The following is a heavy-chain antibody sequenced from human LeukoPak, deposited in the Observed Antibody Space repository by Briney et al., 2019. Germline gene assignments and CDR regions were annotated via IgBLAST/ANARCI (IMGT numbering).Heavy chain of an antibody. CDR2: INENGNT. D-gene: IGHD1-26*01. CDR1: GGPFSHYY. J-gene: IGHJ4*02. CDR3: VRNPGAKYYFDY. V-gene: IGHV4-34*01. Sequence: SETLSLTCAVSGGPFSHYYWTWIRQPPGKGLEWIGEINENGNTNYDPSLKSRVTISVDTSRNHFSLNLTSVTAADTAVYYCVRNPGAKYYFDYWGQGTLVSVSS.